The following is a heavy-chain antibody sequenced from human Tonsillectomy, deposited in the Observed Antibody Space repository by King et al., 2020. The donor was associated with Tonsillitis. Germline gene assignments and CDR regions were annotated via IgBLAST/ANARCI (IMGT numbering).Heavy chain of an antibody. CDR2: ISYDGNNK. J-gene: IGHJ4*02. V-gene: IGHV3-30-3*01. Sequence: VQLVESGGGVVQPGRSLRPSCAASGFTFSTYAMHWVRQAPGKGLEWVAVISYDGNNKYYADSVKGRFTISRDNSKNTLSLQMNSLRPEDTAVYYCARSHYYGSGSYSYWGQGTLVTVSS. D-gene: IGHD3-10*01. CDR1: GFTFSTYA. CDR3: ARSHYYGSGSYSY.